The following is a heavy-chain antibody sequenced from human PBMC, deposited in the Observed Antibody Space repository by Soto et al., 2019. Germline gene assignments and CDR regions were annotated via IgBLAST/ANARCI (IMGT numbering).Heavy chain of an antibody. J-gene: IGHJ4*02. V-gene: IGHV4-59*12. CDR2: VYYSGST. CDR3: ARDQKANPKFDY. CDR1: GGSISSYY. Sequence: PSETLSLTCTVSGGSISSYYWSWIRQAPGKGLEWIGYVYYSGSTDYNPSLKSRLTISLDTSKNQFSLKLSSVTAADTAVYYCARDQKANPKFDYWGQGTLVTVSS.